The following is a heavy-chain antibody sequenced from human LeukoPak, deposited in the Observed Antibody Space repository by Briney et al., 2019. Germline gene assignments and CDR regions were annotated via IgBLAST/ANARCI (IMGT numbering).Heavy chain of an antibody. CDR2: ISSDGNKN. CDR3: AKHDGPIVVVTAKLDY. Sequence: GGSLRLSCVASGFTFSTYAMHWVRQAPGKGLEWVTFISSDGNKNYYEDSVKGRFTIPRDNSKNTLFLQMSSLRPEDTAMYYCAKHDGPIVVVTAKLDYWGLGTLVTVSS. D-gene: IGHD2-21*02. V-gene: IGHV3-30*18. J-gene: IGHJ4*02. CDR1: GFTFSTYA.